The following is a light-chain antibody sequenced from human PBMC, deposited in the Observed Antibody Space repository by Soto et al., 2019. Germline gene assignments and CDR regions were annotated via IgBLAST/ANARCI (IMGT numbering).Light chain of an antibody. CDR1: SSDVGSYNL. CDR3: CSYAGSSTSF. V-gene: IGLV2-23*02. Sequence: QSALTQPASVSGSRGQSITISCTGTSSDVGSYNLVSWYQQHPGKAPKVMIYEVSKRPSGVPNRFSGSKSGNTASLTISGLQAEDEAYYYCCSYAGSSTSFFGTGPKVTVL. CDR2: EVS. J-gene: IGLJ1*01.